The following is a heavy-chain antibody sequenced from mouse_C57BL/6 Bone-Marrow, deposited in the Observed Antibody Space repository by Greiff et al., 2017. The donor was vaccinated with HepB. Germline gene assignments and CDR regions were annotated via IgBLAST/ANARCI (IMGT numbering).Heavy chain of an antibody. CDR1: GFTFTDYY. CDR2: IRNKANGYTT. D-gene: IGHD4-1*02. Sequence: EVQVVESGGGLVQPGGSLSLSCAASGFTFTDYYMSWVRQPPGKALEWLGFIRNKANGYTTEYSASVKGRFTISRDNSQSILYLQMNALRAEDSATYYGARYTSTGTRGYFDVWGTGTTVTVSS. CDR3: ARYTSTGTRGYFDV. J-gene: IGHJ1*03. V-gene: IGHV7-3*01.